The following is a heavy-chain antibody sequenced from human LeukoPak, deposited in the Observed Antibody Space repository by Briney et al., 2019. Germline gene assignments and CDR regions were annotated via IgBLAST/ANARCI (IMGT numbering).Heavy chain of an antibody. CDR1: GYTFTNYG. J-gene: IGHJ5*02. CDR3: ARITYDFWSGYYMPDDP. CDR2: ISIYNGNT. V-gene: IGHV1-18*01. D-gene: IGHD3-3*01. Sequence: ASVKVSCKASGYTFTNYGISWVRQAPGQGLEWMGWISIYNGNTDYAQKLRGRVTMTTDTSTSTAYMQLRSLRSDDTAVYYCARITYDFWSGYYMPDDPWGQGTLVTVSS.